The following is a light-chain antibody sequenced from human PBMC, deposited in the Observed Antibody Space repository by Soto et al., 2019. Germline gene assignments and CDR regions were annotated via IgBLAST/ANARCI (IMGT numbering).Light chain of an antibody. V-gene: IGKV1-39*01. Sequence: DIQMTQSPSSLSASVGDRVTITCRASQSISSYLNWYQQKPGKAHKLLIYAASSLQSGVPSRFSGSGSGTDFNLTISSLQPEDFATYYCQQSYSTPWTFGQGTKVEIK. CDR2: AAS. CDR1: QSISSY. J-gene: IGKJ1*01. CDR3: QQSYSTPWT.